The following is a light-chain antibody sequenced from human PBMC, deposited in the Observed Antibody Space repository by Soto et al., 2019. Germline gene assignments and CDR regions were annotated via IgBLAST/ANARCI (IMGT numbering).Light chain of an antibody. CDR3: ASITRSSTSV. Sequence: QSALTQPPSASGSPGQSVTISCAGTSSDVGGYNYVSWYQQYPGKVPKLMIYEVSERPSGVPDRFSGSKSGNTASLTISGIQTEDEADYYCASITRSSTSVFGTGTKVTVL. CDR1: SSDVGGYNY. J-gene: IGLJ1*01. CDR2: EVS. V-gene: IGLV2-8*01.